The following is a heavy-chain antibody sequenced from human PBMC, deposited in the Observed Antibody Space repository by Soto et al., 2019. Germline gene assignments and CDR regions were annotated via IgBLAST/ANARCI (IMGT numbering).Heavy chain of an antibody. J-gene: IGHJ6*03. Sequence: SSETLSLTCAVSSGSISSSNGWSWVRQPPGKGLEWIGEIYHSGSTNYNPSLKSRVTISVDKSKNQFSLKLSSVTAADTAVYYCATVDTAMVTGGGYYYYDMDVWGKGTSVTVSS. CDR3: ATVDTAMVTGGGYYYYDMDV. V-gene: IGHV4-4*02. D-gene: IGHD5-18*01. CDR1: SGSISSSNG. CDR2: IYHSGST.